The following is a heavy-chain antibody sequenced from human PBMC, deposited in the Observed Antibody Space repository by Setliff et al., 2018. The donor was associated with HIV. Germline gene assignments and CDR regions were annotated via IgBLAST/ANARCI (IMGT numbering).Heavy chain of an antibody. V-gene: IGHV4-39*01. Sequence: SETLSLTCTVSGGSINSGSYYWGWIRQPPGKGLEWIGSIYTSGNTYYNPSLKSRVTVSVDTSKNQFSLTLNSVTAADTAVYHCGRSDGSGPYGLWGRGTLVTVSS. CDR3: GRSDGSGPYGL. J-gene: IGHJ2*01. CDR2: IYTSGNT. D-gene: IGHD1-26*01. CDR1: GGSINSGSYY.